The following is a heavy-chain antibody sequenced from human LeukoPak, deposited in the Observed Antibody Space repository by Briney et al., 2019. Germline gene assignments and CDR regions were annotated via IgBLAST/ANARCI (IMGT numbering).Heavy chain of an antibody. Sequence: GGSLRLSCVASGFTFSTYCMHWVRQAPGKGPMWVSRICPDGTVTNYADSVKARFIISRDNARNTVYPQMNSLRVEDTAVYYCVRDFRSADYWGQGTLVTVSS. J-gene: IGHJ4*02. CDR2: ICPDGTVT. CDR1: GFTFSTYC. CDR3: VRDFRSADY. V-gene: IGHV3-74*01.